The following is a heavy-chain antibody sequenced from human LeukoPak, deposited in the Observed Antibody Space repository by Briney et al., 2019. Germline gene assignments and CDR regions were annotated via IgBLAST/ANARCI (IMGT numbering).Heavy chain of an antibody. V-gene: IGHV1-8*01. CDR1: GYTFTSYD. CDR3: ARHGSGSSDPPYYYYYMDV. D-gene: IGHD3-10*01. CDR2: MNPNSGNT. Sequence: ASVKVSCKASGYTFTSYDINWVRQATGQGLEWMGWMNPNSGNTGYAQKFQGRVTMTRDMSTSTVYMELSSLRSEDTAVYYCARHGSGSSDPPYYYYYMDVWGKGTTVTVSS. J-gene: IGHJ6*03.